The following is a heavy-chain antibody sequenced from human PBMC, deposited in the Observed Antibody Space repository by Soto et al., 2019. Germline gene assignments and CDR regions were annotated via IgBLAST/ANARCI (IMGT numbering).Heavy chain of an antibody. CDR3: AREKGGSGSRGLDP. D-gene: IGHD6-19*01. Sequence: ASVKVSCKASGYTYISYSMHWVRQAPGQRLEWMGWINVGNGNTKYSQNLQGRVTINQDTSASTAYMDLSSLTSEDTVLYYCAREKGGSGSRGLDPWGQGTRVTVSS. V-gene: IGHV1-3*01. CDR1: GYTYISYS. CDR2: INVGNGNT. J-gene: IGHJ5*02.